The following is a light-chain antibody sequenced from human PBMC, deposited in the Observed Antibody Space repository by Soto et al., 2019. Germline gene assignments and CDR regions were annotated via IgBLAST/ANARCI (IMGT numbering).Light chain of an antibody. Sequence: QSVLTQPASVSGSPGQSLTISCTGTSIDIAPYNYVSWYQQHPGKAPKLIIYEVSYRPSGISNRFSGSKSGNMASLTISGLQAEDEADYYCSSYTSSTNYVFGTGTKLTVL. J-gene: IGLJ1*01. CDR3: SSYTSSTNYV. CDR1: SIDIAPYNY. V-gene: IGLV2-14*01. CDR2: EVS.